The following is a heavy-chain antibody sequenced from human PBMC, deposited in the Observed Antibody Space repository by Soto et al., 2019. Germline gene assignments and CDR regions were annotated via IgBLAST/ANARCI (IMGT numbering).Heavy chain of an antibody. Sequence: GGSLRLSCSASGFTFSSYAMHWVRQAPGKGLEYVSAISSNGGSTYYADSVKGRFTISRDNSKNTLYLQMSSLRAEDTAVYYCVKAKGRHYYGSGSYYSGYYYYYGMDVWGQGTTVTVSS. CDR2: ISSNGGST. D-gene: IGHD3-10*01. CDR1: GFTFSSYA. CDR3: VKAKGRHYYGSGSYYSGYYYYYGMDV. J-gene: IGHJ6*01. V-gene: IGHV3-64D*06.